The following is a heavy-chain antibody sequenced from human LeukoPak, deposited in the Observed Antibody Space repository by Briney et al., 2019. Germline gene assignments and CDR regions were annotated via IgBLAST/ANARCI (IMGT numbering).Heavy chain of an antibody. V-gene: IGHV3-7*01. D-gene: IGHD1-26*01. CDR2: IRDDGGEI. Sequence: PGGSLRLSCEASGLTFSSYWMSWVRQAPGKGLEWVANIRDDGGEIYYVDSVKGRFTISRDNAKSSLFLQMNSLRAEDAAVYYCARDKPRGSYYGSIFDSRGQGTLVTVSS. CDR3: ARDKPRGSYYGSIFDS. CDR1: GLTFSSYW. J-gene: IGHJ4*02.